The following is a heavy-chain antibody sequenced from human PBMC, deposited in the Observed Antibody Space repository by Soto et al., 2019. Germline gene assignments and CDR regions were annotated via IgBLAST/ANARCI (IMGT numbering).Heavy chain of an antibody. V-gene: IGHV3-23*01. CDR1: GFTFSSYA. D-gene: IGHD3-22*01. CDR2: ISGSGGST. CDR3: AKDPRTYCYDSSGPMMDY. Sequence: GSLRLSCAASGFTFSSYAMSWVRQAPGKGLEWVSAISGSGGSTYYADSVKGRFTISRDNSKNTLYLQMNSLRAEDTAVYYCAKDPRTYCYDSSGPMMDYWGQGTLVTVSS. J-gene: IGHJ4*02.